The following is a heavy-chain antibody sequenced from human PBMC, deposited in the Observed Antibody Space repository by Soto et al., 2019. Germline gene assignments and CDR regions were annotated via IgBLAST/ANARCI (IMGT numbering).Heavy chain of an antibody. CDR3: ARGRGRQWLRPSSDY. D-gene: IGHD5-12*01. CDR2: ISYDGSNE. CDR1: GFTFSSYA. J-gene: IGHJ4*02. Sequence: PGGSLRLSCAASGFTFSSYAMHWVRQAPGKGLEWVAVISYDGSNEYYADSVKGRFTISRDNSKNTLYLQMNSLRAEDTAVYYCARGRGRQWLRPSSDYWGQGTLVTVSS. V-gene: IGHV3-30-3*01.